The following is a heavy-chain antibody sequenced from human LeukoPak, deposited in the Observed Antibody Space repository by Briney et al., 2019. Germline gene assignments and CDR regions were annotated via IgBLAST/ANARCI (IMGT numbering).Heavy chain of an antibody. CDR1: GYTFTGYY. Sequence: GASVTVSCKASGYTFTGYYMHWVRQAPGQGLAWMGWINPNSGGTNYAQKFQGRVTMTRDTSISTAYMELSRLRSDDTAVYYCARDSPYQLLGSLDYWGQGTLVTVSS. V-gene: IGHV1-2*02. CDR2: INPNSGGT. CDR3: ARDSPYQLLGSLDY. D-gene: IGHD2-2*01. J-gene: IGHJ4*02.